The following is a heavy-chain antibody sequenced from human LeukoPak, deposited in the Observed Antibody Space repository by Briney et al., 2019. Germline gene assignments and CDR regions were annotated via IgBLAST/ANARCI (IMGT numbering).Heavy chain of an antibody. CDR3: ARGYDISGAYYYYYGMDV. Sequence: GASVKVSCKASGYTFTSYGISWVRQAPGQGLEWMGWISAYNGNTNYAQKLQGRVTMTRDTSTSTVYMELSSLRFEDTAIYYCARGYDISGAYYYYYGMDVWGQGTTVTVSS. CDR2: ISAYNGNT. CDR1: GYTFTSYG. J-gene: IGHJ6*02. D-gene: IGHD3-16*01. V-gene: IGHV1-18*01.